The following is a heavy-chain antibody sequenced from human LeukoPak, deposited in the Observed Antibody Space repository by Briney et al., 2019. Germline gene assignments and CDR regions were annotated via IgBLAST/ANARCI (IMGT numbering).Heavy chain of an antibody. V-gene: IGHV3-30*02. CDR1: GFTFSSYG. CDR3: AKVGSVGATDIYFDY. Sequence: GGSLRLSCAATGFTFSSYGMHWVRQAPGKGLEWVAFIRYDGSNKYYADSVKGRFTISRDNSKNTLYLQMNSLRAEDTAVYYCAKVGSVGATDIYFDYWGQGTLVTVSS. D-gene: IGHD1-26*01. CDR2: IRYDGSNK. J-gene: IGHJ4*02.